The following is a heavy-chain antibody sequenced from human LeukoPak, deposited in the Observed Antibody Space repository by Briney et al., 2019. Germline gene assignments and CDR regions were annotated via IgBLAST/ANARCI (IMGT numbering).Heavy chain of an antibody. CDR3: AKERVGATAYFQH. Sequence: GGSLRLSCAASGFTFSSYGMHWVRQAPGKGLEWVAFIRYDGSNKYYADSVKGRFTISRDNSKNTLYLQMNSLRAEDTAVYYCAKERVGATAYFQHWGQGTLVTVSS. CDR1: GFTFSSYG. D-gene: IGHD1-26*01. CDR2: IRYDGSNK. V-gene: IGHV3-30*02. J-gene: IGHJ1*01.